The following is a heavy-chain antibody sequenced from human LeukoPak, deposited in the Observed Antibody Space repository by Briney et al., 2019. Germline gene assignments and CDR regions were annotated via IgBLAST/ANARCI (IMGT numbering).Heavy chain of an antibody. CDR1: AYTFTGYY. D-gene: IGHD1-26*01. CDR3: ARDTTTKRAAKSYFDF. Sequence: ASAKVSCKASAYTFTGYYMHWVRQAPGQGLEWMGWINPNSGGTNYAQNFQGRVTMTRDTSISTAYMELSRLRSDDTAVYYCARDTTTKRAAKSYFDFWGQGTLVTVSS. V-gene: IGHV1-2*02. J-gene: IGHJ4*02. CDR2: INPNSGGT.